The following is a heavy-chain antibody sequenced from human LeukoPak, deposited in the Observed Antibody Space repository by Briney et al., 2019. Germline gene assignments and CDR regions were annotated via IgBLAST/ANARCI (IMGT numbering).Heavy chain of an antibody. J-gene: IGHJ1*01. Sequence: GESLKISCKGSGYSFTSKWIGWVRQMPGKGLEWMGIIYPGDSDTRYSPSFQGQVTISADKSISTAYLQWSSLKASDTAMYYCARPGTYYYDGSDGYFQYWGQGTLVTVSS. CDR3: ARPGTYYYDGSDGYFQY. CDR1: GYSFTSKW. D-gene: IGHD3-22*01. V-gene: IGHV5-51*01. CDR2: IYPGDSDT.